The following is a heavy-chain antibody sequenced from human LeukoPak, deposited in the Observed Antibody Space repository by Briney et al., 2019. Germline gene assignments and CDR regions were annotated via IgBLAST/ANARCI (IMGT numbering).Heavy chain of an antibody. Sequence: GGSLRLSCSVSGFTFSNYAMYWVRQAPGKGLECVSGISTFGGPTYYADSVKGRFSISRDNSKNTLYLQMSSLRAEDTAVYYCVKDPMSWGQGTLVTVSS. D-gene: IGHD3-10*02. V-gene: IGHV3-64D*06. J-gene: IGHJ5*02. CDR3: VKDPMS. CDR1: GFTFSNYA. CDR2: ISTFGGPT.